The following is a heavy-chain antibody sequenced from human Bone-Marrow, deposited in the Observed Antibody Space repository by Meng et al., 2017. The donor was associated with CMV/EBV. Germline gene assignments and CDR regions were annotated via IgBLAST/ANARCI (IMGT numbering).Heavy chain of an antibody. CDR3: ARVRASGSEDY. CDR2: IYHSGST. Sequence: SETLSLTCAVSGGSISSSNWWSWVRQPPGKGLEWIGEIYHSGSTNYNPSLNGRLTISVDTSRNQYSLRLRSVTAADTAVYYCARVRASGSEDYWGPGTLATVPS. D-gene: IGHD3-10*01. CDR1: GGSISSSNW. V-gene: IGHV4-4*02. J-gene: IGHJ4*02.